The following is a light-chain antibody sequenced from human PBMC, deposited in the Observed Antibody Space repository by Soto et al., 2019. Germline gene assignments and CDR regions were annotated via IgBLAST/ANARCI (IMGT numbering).Light chain of an antibody. Sequence: DIVMTQSPVTLSVSPGDRATLSCRASQSVGHNLAWFQQKPGQAPRLLIYGASAGATGIPERFSGSGFGTEFTLTISSLQSEELAVYYCQQYNNWPRTFGQGTKVEMK. J-gene: IGKJ1*01. V-gene: IGKV3-15*01. CDR2: GAS. CDR1: QSVGHN. CDR3: QQYNNWPRT.